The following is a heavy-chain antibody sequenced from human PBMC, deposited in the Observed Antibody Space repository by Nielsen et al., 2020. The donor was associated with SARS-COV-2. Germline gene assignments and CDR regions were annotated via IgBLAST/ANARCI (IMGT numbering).Heavy chain of an antibody. Sequence: GESLKISCAASGFTFDDYGMSWVRQAPGKGLEWVSGINWNGGSTGYADSVKGRFTISRDNAKNSLYLQMNSLRAEDTALYHCAGATTGIAAAASDYWGQGTLVTVSS. D-gene: IGHD6-13*01. CDR2: INWNGGST. CDR1: GFTFDDYG. CDR3: AGATTGIAAAASDY. V-gene: IGHV3-20*01. J-gene: IGHJ4*02.